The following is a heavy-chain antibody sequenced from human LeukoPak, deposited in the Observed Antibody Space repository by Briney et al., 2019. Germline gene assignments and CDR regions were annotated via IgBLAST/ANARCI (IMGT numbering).Heavy chain of an antibody. CDR3: ARGRGYCSSTSCYEFFDY. CDR2: IYYSGST. D-gene: IGHD2-2*01. CDR1: GDSISRGDKY. V-gene: IGHV4-31*02. Sequence: SETLSLTCIVSGDSISRGDKYWSWIRQHPGKGLEWIGNIYYSGSTNYNPSLKSRVTISVDTSKNQFSLKLSSVTAADTAVYYCARGRGYCSSTSCYEFFDYWGQGTLVTVSS. J-gene: IGHJ4*02.